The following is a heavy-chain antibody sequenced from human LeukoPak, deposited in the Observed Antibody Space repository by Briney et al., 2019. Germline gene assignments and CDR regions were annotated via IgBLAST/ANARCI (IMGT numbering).Heavy chain of an antibody. V-gene: IGHV3-43*02. D-gene: IGHD2-15*01. Sequence: PGGSLRLSCAASGFTFDDYAMHLVRQDPGNGLERVSLISGDGGSTYYAESVTGRFTISRDNSRNSLYLQMNSLRTEDTALYYCTKPAQSVALIDDYWGQGTLVTVSS. J-gene: IGHJ4*02. CDR2: ISGDGGST. CDR3: TKPAQSVALIDDY. CDR1: GFTFDDYA.